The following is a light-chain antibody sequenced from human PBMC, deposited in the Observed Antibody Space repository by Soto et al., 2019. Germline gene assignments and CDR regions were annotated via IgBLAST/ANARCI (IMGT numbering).Light chain of an antibody. V-gene: IGLV1-51*01. Sequence: QSVLTQPPSVSAAPGQRVTISCSGSGSNIGNNYVSWYQQLPGTAPKLLIDHNNQRPSGIPDRFSSSKTGTSATLGITGLQTGDEVDYYCATWDTSLSAVLFGGGTKVTVL. J-gene: IGLJ2*01. CDR1: GSNIGNNY. CDR2: HNN. CDR3: ATWDTSLSAVL.